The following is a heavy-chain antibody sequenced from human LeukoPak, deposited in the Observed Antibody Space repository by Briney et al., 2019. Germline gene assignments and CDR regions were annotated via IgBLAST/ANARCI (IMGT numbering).Heavy chain of an antibody. V-gene: IGHV4-59*01. CDR2: IYYSGST. CDR1: GGSISSYY. Sequence: SETLSLTCTVSGGSISSYYWSWIRQPPGKGLEWIGYIYYSGSTNYNPSLKSRVTISVDTSKNQFSLKLSSVTAADTAVYYCARGMYYYDSSGEFGAFDIWGQGTMVTVSS. J-gene: IGHJ3*02. CDR3: ARGMYYYDSSGEFGAFDI. D-gene: IGHD3-22*01.